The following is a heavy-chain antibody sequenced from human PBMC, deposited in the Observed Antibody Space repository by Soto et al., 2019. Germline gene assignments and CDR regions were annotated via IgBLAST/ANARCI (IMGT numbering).Heavy chain of an antibody. CDR1: GDTSTIYT. Sequence: QVQLVQSGAEVKKPGASLRVSCETSGDTSTIYTITWVRQAPGQGLQWMGRIVPLLRITDYAQEFQGRLTITADSSTSSAHLELASLASADTAVDYCATDKFEAGRVGVNSWGQGTLVIVSS. CDR2: IVPLLRIT. J-gene: IGHJ5*02. V-gene: IGHV1-69*08. CDR3: ATDKFEAGRVGVNS. D-gene: IGHD1-26*01.